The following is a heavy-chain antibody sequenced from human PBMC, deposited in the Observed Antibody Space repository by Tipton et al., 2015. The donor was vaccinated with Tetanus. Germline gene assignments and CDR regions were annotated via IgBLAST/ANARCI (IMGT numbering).Heavy chain of an antibody. CDR3: ARHVYGFGALMTPASTHYYYGMDV. D-gene: IGHD3-3*01. CDR2: FHYSGNT. V-gene: IGHV4-39*01. CDR1: GGPISSDTYH. J-gene: IGHJ6*02. Sequence: TLSLTCTVSGGPISSDTYHWGWIRQPPGRGLEWIGSFHYSGNTYYNPSLKSRVTISVDTSKDQFSLRLNSVTAADTAVYYCARHVYGFGALMTPASTHYYYGMDVWGQGTTVTVSS.